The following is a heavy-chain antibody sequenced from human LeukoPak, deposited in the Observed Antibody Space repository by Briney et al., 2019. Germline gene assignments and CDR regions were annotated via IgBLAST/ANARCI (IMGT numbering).Heavy chain of an antibody. CDR2: IEQDGSVK. CDR3: ARVAGATAYYYFDY. V-gene: IGHV3-7*01. CDR1: GFTFSSYW. Sequence: GGSLRLSCAASGFTFSSYWMSWVRQAPGKGLEWVANIEQDGSVKYYVDSVKGRFTISRGNAKNSLYLQMNSLRAEDTAVYHCARVAGATAYYYFDYWGQGTLVTVSS. D-gene: IGHD5-12*01. J-gene: IGHJ4*02.